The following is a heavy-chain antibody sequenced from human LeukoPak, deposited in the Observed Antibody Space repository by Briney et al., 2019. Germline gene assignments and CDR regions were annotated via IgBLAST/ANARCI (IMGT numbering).Heavy chain of an antibody. Sequence: GGSLRLSCAASGFTFSSYGMSWVRQAPGKGLEWVSAISGSGGSTYYADSVKGRFTISRDNSKNTLYLQMNSLRAEDTAVYYCAKGDYYDSSGYPGAFDIWGQGTMVTVSS. J-gene: IGHJ3*02. V-gene: IGHV3-23*01. D-gene: IGHD3-22*01. CDR2: ISGSGGST. CDR1: GFTFSSYG. CDR3: AKGDYYDSSGYPGAFDI.